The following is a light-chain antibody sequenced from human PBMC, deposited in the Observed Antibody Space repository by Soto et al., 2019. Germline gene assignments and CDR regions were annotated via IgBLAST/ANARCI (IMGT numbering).Light chain of an antibody. CDR2: KAS. Sequence: DIQMTQAPSTLSASIGDRVIITCRASQSISHWLAWYQQKPGKAPNLLIFKASSVESGVPSRFSGSGAGTDFTLTISSLQPDDSATYYCQQYNSYPLTFGGGTKVDIK. J-gene: IGKJ4*01. CDR3: QQYNSYPLT. V-gene: IGKV1-5*03. CDR1: QSISHW.